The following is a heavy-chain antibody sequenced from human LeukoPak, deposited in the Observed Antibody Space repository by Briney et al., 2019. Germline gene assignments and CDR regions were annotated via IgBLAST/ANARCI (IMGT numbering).Heavy chain of an antibody. Sequence: SETLSLTCTVSGGSISSYYWSWIRQPAGKGLEWIGRIYTSGSTNYNPSLKSRVTMSVDTSKNQFSLKLSSVTAADTAVYYCARSPHWVGATRGGFDYWGQGTLVTVSS. CDR1: GGSISSYY. CDR3: ARSPHWVGATRGGFDY. CDR2: IYTSGST. D-gene: IGHD1-26*01. J-gene: IGHJ4*02. V-gene: IGHV4-4*07.